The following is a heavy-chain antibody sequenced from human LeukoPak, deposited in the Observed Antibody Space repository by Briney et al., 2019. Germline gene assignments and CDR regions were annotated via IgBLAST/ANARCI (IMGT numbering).Heavy chain of an antibody. CDR1: GYSFTSYW. CDR3: ARDPIPYYDILTGSDWGWFDP. CDR2: IYPGDSDT. J-gene: IGHJ5*02. V-gene: IGHV5-51*01. Sequence: HGESLKISCKGSGYSFTSYWIGWVRQMPGKGLEWMGIIYPGDSDTRYSPSFQGQVTISADKSISTAYLQWSSLKASDTAMYYCARDPIPYYDILTGSDWGWFDPWGQGTLVTVSS. D-gene: IGHD3-9*01.